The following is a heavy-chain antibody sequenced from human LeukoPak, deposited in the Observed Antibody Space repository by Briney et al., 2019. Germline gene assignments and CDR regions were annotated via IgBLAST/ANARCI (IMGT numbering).Heavy chain of an antibody. V-gene: IGHV3-30*02. J-gene: IGHJ4*02. D-gene: IGHD4-17*01. Sequence: PGGSLRLSCAASGFTLSSYDMHWVRQAPGKGLEWVAFIRYDGSNKYYADSVKGRFTISRDNSKNTLYLQMNSLRAEDTAVYYCAKDRGGGGTVTSFDYWGQGTLVTVSS. CDR3: AKDRGGGGTVTSFDY. CDR2: IRYDGSNK. CDR1: GFTLSSYD.